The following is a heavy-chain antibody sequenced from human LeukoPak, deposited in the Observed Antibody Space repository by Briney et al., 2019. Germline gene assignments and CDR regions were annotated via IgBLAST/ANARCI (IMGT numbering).Heavy chain of an antibody. Sequence: ASVKVSCKASGYTFTSYAMHWVRQAPGQRLEWMGWINAGNGNTKYSQKFQGRVTITRDTSASTAYMELSSLRSEDTAVYYCARGIAALYYFDYWGQGTLVTVSS. CDR3: ARGIAALYYFDY. D-gene: IGHD6-13*01. CDR2: INAGNGNT. CDR1: GYTFTSYA. J-gene: IGHJ4*02. V-gene: IGHV1-3*01.